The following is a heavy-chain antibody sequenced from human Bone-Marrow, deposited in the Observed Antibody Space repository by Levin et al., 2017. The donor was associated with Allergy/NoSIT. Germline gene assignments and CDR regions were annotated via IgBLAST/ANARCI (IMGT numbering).Heavy chain of an antibody. CDR1: GFIFSSHG. Sequence: ASVKVSCAASGFIFSSHGMSWVRQAPGKGLEWVSGFTSSTTTTYYADSVKGRFTISRDNSENTLHLQMNSLRAEDTAIYYCARRWYCTGTCYQPTFDFWGHGTLVTVSS. V-gene: IGHV3-23*05. CDR3: ARRWYCTGTCYQPTFDF. J-gene: IGHJ4*01. D-gene: IGHD2-8*02. CDR2: FTSSTTTT.